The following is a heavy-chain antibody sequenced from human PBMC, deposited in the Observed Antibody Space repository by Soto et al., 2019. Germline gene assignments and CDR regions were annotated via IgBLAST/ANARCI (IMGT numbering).Heavy chain of an antibody. CDR3: ARHLSHDYSNYEDY. D-gene: IGHD4-4*01. Sequence: QLQLQESGPGLVKPSETLSLTCTVSGGSISSSSYYWGWIRQPPGKGLEWIGSIYYSGSTYYNPSLKSRVTISVDTSKNQFSLKLSSVTAADTAVYYCARHLSHDYSNYEDYWGQGTLVTVSS. CDR1: GGSISSSSYY. V-gene: IGHV4-39*01. J-gene: IGHJ4*02. CDR2: IYYSGST.